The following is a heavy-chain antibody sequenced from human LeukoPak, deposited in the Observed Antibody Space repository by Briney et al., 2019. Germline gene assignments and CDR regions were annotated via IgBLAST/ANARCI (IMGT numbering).Heavy chain of an antibody. CDR2: ISYEGSVT. V-gene: IGHV3-30*04. CDR1: GFTFSNYA. Sequence: GGSLRLSCAASGFTFSNYAFHWVRQPPGKGLEWAAVISYEGSVTYYADSVKSRFTISRDNSKNTLDLQVNSLRVEDTAVYYCVRDRAPWGGALGGAKGMDVWGEGTTVTVSS. CDR3: VRDRAPWGGALGGAKGMDV. J-gene: IGHJ6*01. D-gene: IGHD3-10*01.